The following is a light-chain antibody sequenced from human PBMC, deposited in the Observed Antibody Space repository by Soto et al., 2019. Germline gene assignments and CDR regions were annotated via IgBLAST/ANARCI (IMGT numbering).Light chain of an antibody. V-gene: IGKV1-5*01. CDR2: DAS. J-gene: IGKJ1*01. CDR1: QSISSW. CDR3: QQYTTWT. Sequence: DIQMTQSPSTLSASVGDRVTITCRASQSISSWLAWYQQKPGKAPKLLIYDASSLESGVPSRFSGSGSGTEFTLTSSSLQPDDFATYYCQQYTTWTFGQGTKVEIK.